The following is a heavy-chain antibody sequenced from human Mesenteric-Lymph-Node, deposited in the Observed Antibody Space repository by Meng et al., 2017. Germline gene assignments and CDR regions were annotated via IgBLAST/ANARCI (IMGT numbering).Heavy chain of an antibody. CDR1: GGSIRSGGYY. CDR2: IYYSGTT. D-gene: IGHD4-17*01. CDR3: ARRYGASAYNWFDP. V-gene: IGHV4-31*01. Sequence: QGPLQASGPAQVKPSPTLALTCSVSGGSIRSGGYYWSWIRQLPGKGLEWIGSIYYSGTTYYNPSLNTVLTISADTSKNQFSLKLSSVTAADTAVYYCARRYGASAYNWFDPWGQGTLVTVSS. J-gene: IGHJ5*02.